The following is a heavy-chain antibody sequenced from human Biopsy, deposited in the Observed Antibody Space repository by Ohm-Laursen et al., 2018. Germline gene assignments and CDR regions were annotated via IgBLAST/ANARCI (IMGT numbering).Heavy chain of an antibody. CDR2: IYYSGST. D-gene: IGHD1-26*01. Sequence: GTLSLTCTVSGGSIGSFFWSWIRQPPRKGLEWIGYIYYSGSTNYNPSLKSRVTISVDRSKNHFSLELSSVTAADTAVYYCARVGVGAPSIDYFDSWGQGALVTVSS. V-gene: IGHV4-59*01. J-gene: IGHJ4*02. CDR1: GGSIGSFF. CDR3: ARVGVGAPSIDYFDS.